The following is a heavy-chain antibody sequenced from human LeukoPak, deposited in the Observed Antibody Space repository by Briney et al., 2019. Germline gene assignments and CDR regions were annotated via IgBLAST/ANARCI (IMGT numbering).Heavy chain of an antibody. CDR3: ATRAGTAPNY. CDR1: GYTFTDYY. CDR2: VDPEGGET. Sequence: ASVKVSCKVSGYTFTDYYMHWVQQAPGKGLEWMGLVDPEGGETVYAEKFQGRVTITADTSTDTAYMELSSLRSEDTAVYYCATRAGTAPNYWGQGTLVTVSS. J-gene: IGHJ4*02. D-gene: IGHD1-1*01. V-gene: IGHV1-69-2*01.